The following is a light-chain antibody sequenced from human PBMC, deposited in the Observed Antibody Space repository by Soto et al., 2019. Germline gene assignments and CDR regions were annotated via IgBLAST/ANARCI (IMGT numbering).Light chain of an antibody. V-gene: IGLV2-14*01. CDR1: SRAVGGYNS. Sequence: QSVLTQPASVSGSPGLSIAIACTGTSRAVGGYNSVSWYQQQPGKVPKLMIYDVSNRPSGVSNRFSGSKSGNTASLTISGLQADDEGDHYCSSYTAGGSYVFGTGTKLTVL. J-gene: IGLJ1*01. CDR3: SSYTAGGSYV. CDR2: DVS.